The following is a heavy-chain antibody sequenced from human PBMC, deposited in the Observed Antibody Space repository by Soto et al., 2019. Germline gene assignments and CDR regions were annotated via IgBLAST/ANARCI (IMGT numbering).Heavy chain of an antibody. V-gene: IGHV3-9*01. J-gene: IGHJ2*01. CDR1: GFTFDDYA. CDR2: ISWNSGSI. D-gene: IGHD6-19*01. CDR3: AKDVETVAGQHFDL. Sequence: EVQLVESGGGLVQPGRSLRLSCAASGFTFDDYAMHWVRQAPGKGLEWVSGISWNSGSIDYADSVKSRITISRDNAKNFPCLQMSSLRAEATALYYSAKDVETVAGQHFDLWGRGTLVTVSS.